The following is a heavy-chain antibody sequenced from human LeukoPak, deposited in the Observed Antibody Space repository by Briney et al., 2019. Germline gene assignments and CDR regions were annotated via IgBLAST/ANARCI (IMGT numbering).Heavy chain of an antibody. Sequence: ASVKVSCKASGGTFSSYAISWVRQAPGQGLEWMGWINTNTGNPTYAQGFTGRFVFSLDTSVSTAYLQISSLKAEDTAVYYCARDPCSSTSCHDAFDIWGQGTMVTVSS. CDR2: INTNTGNP. CDR1: GGTFSSYA. J-gene: IGHJ3*02. CDR3: ARDPCSSTSCHDAFDI. V-gene: IGHV7-4-1*02. D-gene: IGHD2-2*01.